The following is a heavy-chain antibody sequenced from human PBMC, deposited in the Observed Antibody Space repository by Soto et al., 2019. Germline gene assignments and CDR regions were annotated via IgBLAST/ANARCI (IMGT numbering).Heavy chain of an antibody. J-gene: IGHJ4*02. CDR2: IYSGGST. D-gene: IGHD5-18*01. CDR3: ARVRGYSYGYGSEY. V-gene: IGHV3-66*01. Sequence: GGSLRLSCAASGFTVSSNYMSWVRQAPGKGLEWVSVIYSGGSTYYADSVKGRFTISRDNSKNTLYLQMNSLRAEDTAVYCCARVRGYSYGYGSEYWGQGTLVTVSS. CDR1: GFTVSSNY.